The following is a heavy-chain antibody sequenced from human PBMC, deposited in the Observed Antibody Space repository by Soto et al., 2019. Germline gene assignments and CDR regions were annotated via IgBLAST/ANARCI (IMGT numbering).Heavy chain of an antibody. CDR2: ISAYNGDT. CDR1: GYTITNYG. Sequence: QGQLVQSGAEVKKPGASVKVSCKASGYTITNYGIGWVRQAPGQGLEWMGRISAYNGDTNYAQKFQCTVTMTTDKSTAPAHLEWRSLTADETAVYYWARDEASRGWAFYIWCQRTMLTVAA. V-gene: IGHV1-18*01. CDR3: ARDEASRGWAFYI. J-gene: IGHJ3*02.